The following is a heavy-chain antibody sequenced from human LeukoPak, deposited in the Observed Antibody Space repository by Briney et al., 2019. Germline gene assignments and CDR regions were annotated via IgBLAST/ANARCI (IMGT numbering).Heavy chain of an antibody. CDR3: ARGGSGYWGSWFDP. CDR2: ISYDGSNK. J-gene: IGHJ5*02. D-gene: IGHD3-22*01. Sequence: PGGSLRLSCAASGFTFSSYAMHWVRQAPGKGLEWVAIISYDGSNKFYADSVQGRFTISRDTSKDTLYLQMNSLRAEDTAVYYCARGGSGYWGSWFDPWGQGTLVTVSS. CDR1: GFTFSSYA. V-gene: IGHV3-30*04.